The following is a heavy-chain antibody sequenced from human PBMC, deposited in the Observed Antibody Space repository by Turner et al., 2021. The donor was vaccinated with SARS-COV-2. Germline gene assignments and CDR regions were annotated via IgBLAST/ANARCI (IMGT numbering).Heavy chain of an antibody. V-gene: IGHV4-4*07. D-gene: IGHD1-26*01. J-gene: IGHJ2*01. CDR2: IYSSGSS. CDR3: ARQFIRGGSYYWYFDL. Sequence: QVQLQESGPGLVKPSVTLSLTCPVSGGSIRSYWSWIRQPAGRGPEWIGRIYSSGSSDYNPSLKSRVTMSVDTSKNQCSLKLTSVTAEDTAVYYCARQFIRGGSYYWYFDLWGRGTLVTVSS. CDR1: GGSIRSY.